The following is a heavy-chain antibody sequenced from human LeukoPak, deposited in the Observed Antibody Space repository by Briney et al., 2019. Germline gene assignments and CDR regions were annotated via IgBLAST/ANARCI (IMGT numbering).Heavy chain of an antibody. D-gene: IGHD3-22*01. CDR1: GFTFGDYA. CDR3: TRANYYDSSGYYEPPDY. V-gene: IGHV3-49*03. Sequence: GGSLRLSCAASGFTFGDYAMSWFRQAPGKGLEWVGFIRSKAYGGTTEYAASVKGRFTISRDDSKSIAYLQMNSLKTEDTAVYYCTRANYYDSSGYYEPPDYWGQGTLVTVSS. CDR2: IRSKAYGGTT. J-gene: IGHJ4*02.